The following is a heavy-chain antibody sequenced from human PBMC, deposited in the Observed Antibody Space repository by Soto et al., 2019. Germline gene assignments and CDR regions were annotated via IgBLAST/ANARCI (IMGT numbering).Heavy chain of an antibody. V-gene: IGHV1-69*02. CDR2: IIPILGIA. D-gene: IGHD4-17*01. CDR3: ARRTVYGDYGHFDY. CDR1: GGTFSSYT. J-gene: IGHJ4*02. Sequence: SVKVSCKASGGTFSSYTISWVRQAPGQGLEWMGRIIPILGIANYAQKFQGRVTITADKSTSTAYMELSSLRSEDTAVYYCARRTVYGDYGHFDYWGQGTLVTVSS.